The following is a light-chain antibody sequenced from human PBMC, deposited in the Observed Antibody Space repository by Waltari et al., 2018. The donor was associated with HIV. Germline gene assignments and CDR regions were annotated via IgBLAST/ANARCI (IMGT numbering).Light chain of an antibody. Sequence: QSVLTQPPSASGTPGQRVTISCSGDSSNIGSYYVYWFQQLPGTAPKLLLYSNNQRPSGVPCRFSCSKSGTSASLAISGLRSEDEADYYCAAWTDSLRAVVFGGGTKLSVL. CDR2: SNN. CDR3: AAWTDSLRAVV. J-gene: IGLJ2*01. CDR1: SSNIGSYY. V-gene: IGLV1-47*01.